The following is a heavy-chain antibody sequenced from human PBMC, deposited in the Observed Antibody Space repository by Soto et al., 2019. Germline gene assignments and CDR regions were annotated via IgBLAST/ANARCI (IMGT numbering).Heavy chain of an antibody. J-gene: IGHJ4*02. V-gene: IGHV3-23*01. D-gene: IGHD2-2*01. CDR1: GFTFSSYA. Sequence: PGGSLRLSCAASGFTFSSYAMSWVRQAPGKGLEWVSAISGSGGSTYYADSVKGRFTISRDNSKNTLYLQMNSLRAEDTAVYYCARVGGYCSSTSCYYFDYWGQGTLVTVSS. CDR2: ISGSGGST. CDR3: ARVGGYCSSTSCYYFDY.